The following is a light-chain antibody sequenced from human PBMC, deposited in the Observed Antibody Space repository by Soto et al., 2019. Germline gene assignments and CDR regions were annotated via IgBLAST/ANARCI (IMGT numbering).Light chain of an antibody. CDR3: QKCDYLPI. V-gene: IGKV1-33*01. CDR1: HDLTSY. Sequence: DIQMTQSPSSLSASVGDRVTITCQASHDLTSYLNWYQHKPGKAPKLLIYDASILEAGVPSRFSGSGSGTDFPFTISSLQPEDIATYYCQKCDYLPIFGPGTTVDFK. J-gene: IGKJ3*01. CDR2: DAS.